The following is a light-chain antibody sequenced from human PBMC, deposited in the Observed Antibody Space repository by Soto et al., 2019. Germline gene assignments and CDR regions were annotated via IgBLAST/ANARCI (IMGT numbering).Light chain of an antibody. J-gene: IGLJ1*01. V-gene: IGLV1-40*01. CDR3: SSYIRSNTPYV. Sequence: QLVLTQPPSVSGAPGQRVTISCTGSSANIGAAYNVDWYQQLPGTAPKLLIYGNNNRPSGVPARFSGSKSGNTASLTISGLQAEDEADYYCSSYIRSNTPYVFGSGTKVTVL. CDR1: SANIGAAYN. CDR2: GNN.